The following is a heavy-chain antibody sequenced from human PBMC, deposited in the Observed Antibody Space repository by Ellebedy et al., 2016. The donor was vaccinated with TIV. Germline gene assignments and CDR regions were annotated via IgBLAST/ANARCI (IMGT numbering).Heavy chain of an antibody. V-gene: IGHV4-31*11. J-gene: IGHJ4*02. Sequence: MPSETLSLTCAVSGGSISSGGHYWSWIRQHPGKGLEWIGYIYYSGSTHYKPSLKSRVTISVDNSKNQFSLKLSSVTAADTAVYYCSRNWGVGGFYWGQGTLVTVSS. CDR1: GGSISSGGHY. CDR2: IYYSGST. CDR3: SRNWGVGGFY. D-gene: IGHD7-27*01.